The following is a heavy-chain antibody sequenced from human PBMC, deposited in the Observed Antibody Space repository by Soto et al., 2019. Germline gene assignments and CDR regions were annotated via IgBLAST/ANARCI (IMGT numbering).Heavy chain of an antibody. CDR3: ASGAGYSGYDYLAIAVAGTLGFDY. CDR2: ISSSSSYI. V-gene: IGHV3-21*01. CDR1: GFTFSSYS. Sequence: PVGSLRLSCAASGFTFSSYSMNWVRQAPGKGLEWVSSISSSSSYIYYADSVKGRFTISRDNAKNSLYLQMNSLRAEDTAVYYCASGAGYSGYDYLAIAVAGTLGFDYWGQGTLVTVSS. D-gene: IGHD5-12*01. J-gene: IGHJ4*02.